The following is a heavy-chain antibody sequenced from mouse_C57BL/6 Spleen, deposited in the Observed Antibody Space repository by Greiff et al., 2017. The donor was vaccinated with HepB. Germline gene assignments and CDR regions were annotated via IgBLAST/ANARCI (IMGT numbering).Heavy chain of an antibody. V-gene: IGHV1-61*01. Sequence: QVQLQQPGAELVRPGSSVKLSCKASGYTFTSYWMDWVKQRPGQGLEWIGNIYPSDSETHYNQKFKDKATLTVDKSSSTAYMQLSSLTSEDSAVYYCARAGRGTLDAMDYWGQGTSVTVSS. CDR3: ARAGRGTLDAMDY. CDR1: GYTFTSYW. D-gene: IGHD1-1*01. CDR2: IYPSDSET. J-gene: IGHJ4*01.